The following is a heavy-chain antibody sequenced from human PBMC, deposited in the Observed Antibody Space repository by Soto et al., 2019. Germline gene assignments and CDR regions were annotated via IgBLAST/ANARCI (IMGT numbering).Heavy chain of an antibody. Sequence: SETLSLTCTVSGGSISSYYWSWIRQPPGKGLEWIGYIYYSGSTNYNPSLKSRVTISVDTSKNQFSLKLSSVTAADTAVYYCARDPYDGGYWDYWGQGTLVPSPQ. CDR1: GGSISSYY. CDR2: IYYSGST. CDR3: ARDPYDGGYWDY. D-gene: IGHD3-10*01. J-gene: IGHJ4*02. V-gene: IGHV4-59*01.